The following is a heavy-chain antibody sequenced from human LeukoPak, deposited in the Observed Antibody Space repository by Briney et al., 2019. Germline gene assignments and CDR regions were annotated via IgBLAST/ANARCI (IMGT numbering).Heavy chain of an antibody. V-gene: IGHV1-69*13. CDR1: GGTFISYA. CDR2: IIPIFGTA. CDR3: AREGLYSGSYYVSVNYFDY. J-gene: IGHJ4*02. Sequence: SVKVSCKASGGTFISYAISWVRQAPGQGLEWMGGIIPIFGTANYAQKFQGRVTITADESTSTAYMELSSLRSEDTAVYYCAREGLYSGSYYVSVNYFDYWGQGTLVTVSS. D-gene: IGHD1-26*01.